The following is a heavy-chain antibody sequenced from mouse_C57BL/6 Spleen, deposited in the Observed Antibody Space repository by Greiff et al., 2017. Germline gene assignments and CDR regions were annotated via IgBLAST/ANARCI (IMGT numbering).Heavy chain of an antibody. CDR2: ISSGSSTI. Sequence: EVKVVESGGGLVKPGGSLKLSCAASGFTFSDYGMHWVRQAPEKGLEWVAYISSGSSTIYYADTVKGRFTISRDNAKNTLFLQMTSLRSEDTAMYYCARDSTVVYFDYWGQGTTLTVSS. CDR1: GFTFSDYG. CDR3: ARDSTVVYFDY. J-gene: IGHJ2*01. V-gene: IGHV5-17*01. D-gene: IGHD1-1*01.